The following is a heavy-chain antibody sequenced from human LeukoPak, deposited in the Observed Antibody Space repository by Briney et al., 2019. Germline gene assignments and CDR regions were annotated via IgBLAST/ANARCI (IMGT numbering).Heavy chain of an antibody. CDR2: INHSGST. D-gene: IGHD3-22*01. Sequence: PSETLSLTCAVYGGSFSGYYWSWIRQPPGKGLEWIGEINHSGSTYYNPSLKSRVTISVGTSKNQFSLKLSSVTAADTAVYYCARSRRRDYDSSGFRPWGQGTLVTVSS. CDR1: GGSFSGYY. CDR3: ARSRRRDYDSSGFRP. J-gene: IGHJ5*02. V-gene: IGHV4-34*01.